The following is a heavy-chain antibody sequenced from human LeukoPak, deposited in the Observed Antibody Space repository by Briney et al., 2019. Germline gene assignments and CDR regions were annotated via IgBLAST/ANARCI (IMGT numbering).Heavy chain of an antibody. CDR2: ISWNSGSI. J-gene: IGHJ4*02. D-gene: IGHD2-2*01. CDR3: AKVPPLVVPAADFDY. V-gene: IGHV3-9*01. CDR1: GFTFDDYA. Sequence: PGGSLRLSCAASGFTFDDYAMHWVRQAPGKGLEWVSSISWNSGSIDYADSVKGRFTISRDNAKNSLYLQMNSLRAEDTAVYYCAKVPPLVVPAADFDYWGQGTLVTVSS.